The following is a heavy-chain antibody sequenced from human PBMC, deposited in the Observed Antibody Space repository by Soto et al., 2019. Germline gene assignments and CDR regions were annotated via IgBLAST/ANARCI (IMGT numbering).Heavy chain of an antibody. J-gene: IGHJ3*02. CDR3: ARVTSGARRDAFDI. CDR1: GGSFSGYY. CDR2: INHSGST. Sequence: PSETLCLTCAVYGGSFSGYYWSWIRQPPGKGLEWIGEINHSGSTNYNPSLKSRVTISVDTSKNQFSLKLSSVTAADTAVYYCARVTSGARRDAFDIWGQGTMVTVPS. D-gene: IGHD3-10*01. V-gene: IGHV4-34*01.